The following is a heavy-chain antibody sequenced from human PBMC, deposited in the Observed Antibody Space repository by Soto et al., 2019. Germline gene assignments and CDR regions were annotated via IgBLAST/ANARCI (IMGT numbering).Heavy chain of an antibody. D-gene: IGHD5-12*01. V-gene: IGHV1-69*01. J-gene: IGHJ5*02. CDR1: GGTFSGYA. CDR2: IIPIFGTA. Sequence: VQLVQSGAEVKKTGSSVKVSCKASGGTFSGYAISWVRQAPGQGLEWMGGIIPIFGTANYAQKFQGRVTITADESTSTAYMELSSLRSEDTAVYYCARTATRIVATITWFDPWGQGTLVTVSS. CDR3: ARTATRIVATITWFDP.